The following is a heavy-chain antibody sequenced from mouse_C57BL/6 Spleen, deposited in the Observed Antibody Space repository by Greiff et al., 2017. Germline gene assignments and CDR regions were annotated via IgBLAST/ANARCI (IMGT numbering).Heavy chain of an antibody. J-gene: IGHJ1*03. CDR2: INPGSGGT. CDR1: GYAFTNYL. V-gene: IGHV1-54*01. CDR3: ARTRDSNYSYRYFDV. Sequence: VQLQQSGAELVRPGTSVKVSCKASGYAFTNYLIEWVKQRPGQGLEWIGVINPGSGGTNYNEKFKGKATLTADKSSSTAYMQLSSLTSEDSAVYFWARTRDSNYSYRYFDVWGTGTTVTVSS. D-gene: IGHD2-5*01.